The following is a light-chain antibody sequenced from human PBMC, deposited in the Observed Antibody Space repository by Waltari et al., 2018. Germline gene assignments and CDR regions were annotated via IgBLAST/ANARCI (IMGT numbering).Light chain of an antibody. CDR1: SSDVGAYDY. CDR3: SSYAGTDNFVV. V-gene: IGLV2-8*01. J-gene: IGLJ2*01. CDR2: EVN. Sequence: QSALTQPPSASGSPGQSVTISCTGTSSDVGAYDYVTWYQHHPAKAPKLIIFEVNKWPAGVPDRFAGSKSGNTASLTVSGLQAEDEADYYCSSYAGTDNFVVFGGGTKLTVL.